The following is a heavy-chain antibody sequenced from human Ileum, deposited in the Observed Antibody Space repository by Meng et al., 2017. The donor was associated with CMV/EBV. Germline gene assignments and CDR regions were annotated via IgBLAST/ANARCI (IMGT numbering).Heavy chain of an antibody. CDR3: ASAWDRNY. J-gene: IGHJ4*02. D-gene: IGHD1-26*01. CDR2: TFYKSTYYN. CDR1: GATVSPNSLV. V-gene: IGHV6-1*01. Sequence: QVQSHHSPSGVPKPSPTLLLPLACAGATVSPNSLVCNWISQCPSGGLEWLGRTFYKSTYYNDYAASVKSRITINAATRNNQLSLQLNAEIPDDTDVYYCASAWDRNYRGQVILVTVSS.